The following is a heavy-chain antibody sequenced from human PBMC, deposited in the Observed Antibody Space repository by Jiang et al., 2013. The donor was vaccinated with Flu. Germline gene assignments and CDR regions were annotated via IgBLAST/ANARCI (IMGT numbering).Heavy chain of an antibody. V-gene: IGHV4-39*01. J-gene: IGHJ4*02. CDR2: IYYSGST. Sequence: LLKPSETLSLTCTVSGGSISSRSYYWAWIRQSPGKGLEWIGSIYYSGSTYYNPSLKSRVTISVDTSKDQLSLKLSSVTAADTAVYYCARQEGLWSNRYFDYWGQGTLVTVSS. D-gene: IGHD2-21*01. CDR1: GGSISSRSYY. CDR3: ARQEGLWSNRYFDY.